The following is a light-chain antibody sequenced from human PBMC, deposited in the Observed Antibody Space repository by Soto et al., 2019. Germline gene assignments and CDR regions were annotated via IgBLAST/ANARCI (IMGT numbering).Light chain of an antibody. J-gene: IGLJ2*01. CDR2: AVT. V-gene: IGLV2-14*01. Sequence: QSALTQPASVSGSPGQSITISCTGTATDVGAYNYVSWYQQHPGRAPKLIIYAVTDRPSGVADPFSGSKSGDTASLTISGLQAEDEAHYYCSSFTSSTTLLFGGGTKLTVL. CDR1: ATDVGAYNY. CDR3: SSFTSSTTLL.